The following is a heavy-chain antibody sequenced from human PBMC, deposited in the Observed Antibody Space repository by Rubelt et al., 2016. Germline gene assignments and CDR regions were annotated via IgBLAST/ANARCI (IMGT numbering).Heavy chain of an antibody. CDR3: ARKRDIVVVPAAIRALY. V-gene: IGHV1-3*01. Sequence: QVQLVQSGAEVKKPGASVKVSCKASGYTFTSYAMHWVRQAPGQRLEWMGWFKAGNANAKYSHKFQGRFSITREQAASTAFMGLRSLRAEDTAVYYCARKRDIVVVPAAIRALYWGQGTLVTVSS. CDR1: GYTFTSYA. J-gene: IGHJ4*02. CDR2: FKAGNANA. D-gene: IGHD2-2*01.